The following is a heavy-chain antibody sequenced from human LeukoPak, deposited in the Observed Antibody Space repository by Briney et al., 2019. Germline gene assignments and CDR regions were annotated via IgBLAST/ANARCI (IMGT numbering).Heavy chain of an antibody. Sequence: ASVKVSCKASGGTFSSYAISWVRQAPGQGLEWMGWISAYNGNTNYAQKLQGRVTMTTDTSTSTAYMELRSLRSDDTAVYYCARFTFYCSGGSCYYDYWGQGTLVTVSS. V-gene: IGHV1-18*01. J-gene: IGHJ4*02. CDR3: ARFTFYCSGGSCYYDY. CDR2: ISAYNGNT. D-gene: IGHD2-15*01. CDR1: GGTFSSYA.